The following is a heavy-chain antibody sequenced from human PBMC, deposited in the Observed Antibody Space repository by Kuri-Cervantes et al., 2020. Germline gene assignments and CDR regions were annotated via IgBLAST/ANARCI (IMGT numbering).Heavy chain of an antibody. J-gene: IGHJ3*02. CDR1: GFTSSSYD. CDR2: IGTAGDT. CDR3: ARRGLHDAFDI. Sequence: GESLKISCAASGFTSSSYDMHWVRQATGKGLEWVSAIGTAGDTYYPGSVTGRFTISRENAKNSLYLQMNSLRAGDTAVYYCARRGLHDAFDIWGQGTMVTVSS. V-gene: IGHV3-13*01.